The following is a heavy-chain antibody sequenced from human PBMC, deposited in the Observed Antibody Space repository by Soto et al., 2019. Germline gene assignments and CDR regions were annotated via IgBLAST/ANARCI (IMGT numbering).Heavy chain of an antibody. CDR1: GYSFNDYG. CDR3: ARCYCSVGSCYTCWHFDL. Sequence: QVQLEQSGAEVKKPGASVRVSCKASGYSFNDYGMSWVRQAPGQGPEXXXXIGPYEGVTKHAQTFQGRVTMTVDTSKTTADMELRSLRSDDTAIYYCARCYCSVGSCYTCWHFDLWGPGTLVTVTA. D-gene: IGHD2-15*01. V-gene: IGHV1-18*01. CDR2: IGPYEGVT. J-gene: IGHJ2*01.